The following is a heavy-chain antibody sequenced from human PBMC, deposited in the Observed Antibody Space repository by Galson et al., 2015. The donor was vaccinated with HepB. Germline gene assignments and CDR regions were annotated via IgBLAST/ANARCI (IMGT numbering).Heavy chain of an antibody. CDR1: GYTFTSYD. Sequence: SVKVSCKASGYTFTSYDINWVRQATGQGLEWMGWMNPNSGNTGYAQKFQGRVTMTRNTSISTAYMELSSLRSEDTAVYYCARELTNWGSRHWFNPWGQGTLVTVSS. J-gene: IGHJ5*02. D-gene: IGHD7-27*01. V-gene: IGHV1-8*01. CDR2: MNPNSGNT. CDR3: ARELTNWGSRHWFNP.